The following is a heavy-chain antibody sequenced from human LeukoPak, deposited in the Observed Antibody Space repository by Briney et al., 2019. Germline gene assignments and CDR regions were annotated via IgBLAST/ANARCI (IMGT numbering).Heavy chain of an antibody. J-gene: IGHJ4*02. Sequence: GGSLRLSCAASGFTFSSYAMSWVRQAPGKGLEWVSAISGSGGSTYYAGSVKGRFTISRDNSKNTLYLQMNSLRAEDTAVYYCAKARSSWGAYFDYWGQGTLVTVSS. D-gene: IGHD6-13*01. CDR1: GFTFSSYA. CDR3: AKARSSWGAYFDY. V-gene: IGHV3-23*01. CDR2: ISGSGGST.